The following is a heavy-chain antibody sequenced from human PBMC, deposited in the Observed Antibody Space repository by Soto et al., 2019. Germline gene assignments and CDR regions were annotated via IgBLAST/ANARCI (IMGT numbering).Heavy chain of an antibody. CDR1: GYTFTSYA. CDR2: INAGNGNT. V-gene: IGHV1-3*01. J-gene: IGHJ5*02. CDR3: ARDRGVYDYIWGSTNWFDP. Sequence: QVQLVQSGAEVKKPGASVKVSCKASGYTFTSYAMHWVRQAPGQRLEWMGWINAGNGNTKYSQKFQGRVTITRDTSASTAYIELSSLRSEDTAVYYCARDRGVYDYIWGSTNWFDPWGQGTLVTVSS. D-gene: IGHD3-16*01.